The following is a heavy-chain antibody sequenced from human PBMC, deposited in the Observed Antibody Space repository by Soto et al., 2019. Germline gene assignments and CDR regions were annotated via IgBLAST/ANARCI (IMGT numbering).Heavy chain of an antibody. D-gene: IGHD3-22*01. V-gene: IGHV4-59*01. CDR1: GGSISSYY. J-gene: IGHJ4*02. Sequence: PSETLSLTCTVSGGSISSYYWSWIRQPPGKGLEWIGYIYYSGSTNYNPSLKSRVTISVDTSKSQFSLKLSSVTAADTAVYYCARVLYYYDSSGYTRPCYFDYWGQGTLVTVSS. CDR2: IYYSGST. CDR3: ARVLYYYDSSGYTRPCYFDY.